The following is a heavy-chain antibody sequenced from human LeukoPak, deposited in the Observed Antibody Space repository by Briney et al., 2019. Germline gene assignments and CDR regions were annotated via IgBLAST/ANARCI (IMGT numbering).Heavy chain of an antibody. Sequence: GGSLRLSCAASGFTFSSYGMHWVRQAPGKGLEWVSAISGSGGSTYYADSVKGRFTISRDNSKNTLYLQMNSLRAEDTAVYYCARSPTVTIRFWYFDLWGRGTLVTVSS. J-gene: IGHJ2*01. CDR3: ARSPTVTIRFWYFDL. V-gene: IGHV3-23*01. CDR2: ISGSGGST. D-gene: IGHD4-17*01. CDR1: GFTFSSYG.